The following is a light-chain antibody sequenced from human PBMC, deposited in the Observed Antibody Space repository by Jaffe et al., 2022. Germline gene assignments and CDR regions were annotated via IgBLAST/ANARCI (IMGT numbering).Light chain of an antibody. CDR3: SSFAGSNNLV. Sequence: QSALTQPPSASGSPGQSVTISCTGTSSDVGGYNYVSWYQQYPGKAPKLMIYEVSKRPSGVPDRFSGSKSGNTASLTVSGLQAEDEADYYCSSFAGSNNLVFGGGTKLTVL. CDR2: EVS. V-gene: IGLV2-8*01. CDR1: SSDVGGYNY. J-gene: IGLJ2*01.